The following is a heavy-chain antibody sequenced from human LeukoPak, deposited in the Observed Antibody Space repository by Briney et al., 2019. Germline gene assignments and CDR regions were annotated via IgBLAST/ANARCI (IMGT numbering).Heavy chain of an antibody. V-gene: IGHV6-1*01. CDR1: GDIVSSTIAA. J-gene: IGHJ6*02. CDR3: ARDQDGMGV. Sequence: SQTLPLTCAISGDIVSSTIAAWTWIRQSPSRGLEWLGRTYYRSKWYNDYAVSVKSRVTINPDTSKNQFSLQLNSVTPEDTAVYYCARDQDGMGVWGQGTSVTVSS. CDR2: TYYRSKWYN.